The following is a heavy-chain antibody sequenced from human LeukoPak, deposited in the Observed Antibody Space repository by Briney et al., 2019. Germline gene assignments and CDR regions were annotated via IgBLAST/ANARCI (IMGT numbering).Heavy chain of an antibody. V-gene: IGHV1-2*02. CDR2: IRPNSGDI. CDR1: GETFTGNN. J-gene: IGHJ4*02. CDR3: ARAYNSAYGGQFFDS. D-gene: IGHD5-18*01. Sequence: APVKVSCKASGETFTGNNIHWVRQAPGQGLECMGWIRPNSGDINYAQKFRGRVTMTRDTSSSTDYMELSGLRSDDKAVYYFARAYNSAYGGQFFDSWGQGTLVTVSS.